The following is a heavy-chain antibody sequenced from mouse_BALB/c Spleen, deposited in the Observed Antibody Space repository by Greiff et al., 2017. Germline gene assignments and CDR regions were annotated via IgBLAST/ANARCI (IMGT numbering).Heavy chain of an antibody. V-gene: IGHV14-1*02. CDR3: ARIVGGLRRNYAMDY. CDR1: GFNIKDYY. Sequence: VQLQQSGAELVRPGALVKLSCKASGFNIKDYYMHWVKQRPEQGLEWIGWIDPENGNTIYDPKFQGKASITADTSSNTAYLQLSSLTSEDTAVYYCARIVGGLRRNYAMDYWGQGTSVTVSS. D-gene: IGHD2-2*01. J-gene: IGHJ4*01. CDR2: IDPENGNT.